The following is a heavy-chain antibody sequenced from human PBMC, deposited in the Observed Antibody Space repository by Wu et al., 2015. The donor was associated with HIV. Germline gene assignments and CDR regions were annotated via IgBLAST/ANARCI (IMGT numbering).Heavy chain of an antibody. D-gene: IGHD6-13*01. CDR1: GYAFIGYY. Sequence: QVQLVQSGAEVKKPGASVKVSCKASGYAFIGYYMHWVRQAPGQGLEWMGWINPNNGGTNYAQKFQGRVTMTRDTSITTAYMELRSLRYDDTAVYYCARWAAAADTAFWGQGTPVTVSS. CDR3: ARWAAAADTAF. CDR2: INPNNGGT. V-gene: IGHV1-2*02. J-gene: IGHJ4*02.